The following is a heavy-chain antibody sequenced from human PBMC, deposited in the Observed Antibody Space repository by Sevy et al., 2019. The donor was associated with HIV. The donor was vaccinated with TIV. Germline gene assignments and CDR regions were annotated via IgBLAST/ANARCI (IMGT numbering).Heavy chain of an antibody. CDR2: ISSSGSTI. Sequence: GGSLRLSCVASGFTFGTYGMDWVRQAPGKGLEWVSYISSSGSTIYYADSVKGRFTISRDNAKNSLYLQMNSLRAEDTAVYYCARGKNMDATYYFDYWGQGTLVTVSS. V-gene: IGHV3-48*04. J-gene: IGHJ4*02. CDR3: ARGKNMDATYYFDY. D-gene: IGHD3-10*01. CDR1: GFTFGTYG.